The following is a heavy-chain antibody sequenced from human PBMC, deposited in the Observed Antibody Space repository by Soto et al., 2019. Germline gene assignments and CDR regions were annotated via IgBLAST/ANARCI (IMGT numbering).Heavy chain of an antibody. D-gene: IGHD5-18*01. J-gene: IGHJ6*02. V-gene: IGHV5-51*02. Sequence: WVGMSISEERSRHRFNSYWQGWVPQPPGKALEWRGIISLGYSDTGYSPSFQGRFPIQAHTSISTSNLQWSSLKAPDTAMYYCASCGFGYNGDLHYVLAFWGQRSTVLVSS. CDR2: ISLGYSDT. CDR3: ASCGFGYNGDLHYVLAF. CDR1: RHRFNSYW.